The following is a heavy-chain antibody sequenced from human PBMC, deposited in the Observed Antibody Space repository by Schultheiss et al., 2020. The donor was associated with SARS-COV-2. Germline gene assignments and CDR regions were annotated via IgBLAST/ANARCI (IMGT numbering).Heavy chain of an antibody. CDR1: SDSISNYY. V-gene: IGHV4-59*12. CDR2: IYFSGST. Sequence: SETLSLTCTVSSDSISNYYWSWIRQPPGKGLEWIGYIYFSGSTNCNPSLKSRVTMSVDMSKNQFSLKLSSVTAADTAVYYCAREGYCSSTSCYSWLYYYYMDVWGKGTKVTVSS. J-gene: IGHJ6*03. CDR3: AREGYCSSTSCYSWLYYYYMDV. D-gene: IGHD2-2*02.